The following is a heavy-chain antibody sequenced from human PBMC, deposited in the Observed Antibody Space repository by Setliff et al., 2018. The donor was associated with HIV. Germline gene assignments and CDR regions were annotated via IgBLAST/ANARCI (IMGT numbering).Heavy chain of an antibody. Sequence: PGGSLRLSCVASGFTFSNAWMSWVRQAPGKGLEWVGRIKSKSDDGTIDYAAPVKGRFSISRDDSKNTLYLQINSLKTEDTAVYYCTRDKGYAFDIWGQGTMVTVSS. CDR3: TRDKGYAFDI. V-gene: IGHV3-15*01. CDR2: IKSKSDDGTI. D-gene: IGHD5-18*01. J-gene: IGHJ3*02. CDR1: GFTFSNAW.